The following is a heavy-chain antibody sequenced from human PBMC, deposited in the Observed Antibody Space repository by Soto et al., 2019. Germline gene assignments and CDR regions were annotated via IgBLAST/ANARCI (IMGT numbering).Heavy chain of an antibody. V-gene: IGHV4-59*08. J-gene: IGHJ4*02. CDR3: ASLAAAGTSEGVDY. Sequence: QVQLQESGPGLVKPSETLSLTCTVSGGSISSYYWSWIRQPPGKGLEWIGYIYYSGSTNYNPSLKSRVTISVDTSKNQFSLKLSSVTAADTAVYYCASLAAAGTSEGVDYWGQGTLVTVSS. CDR2: IYYSGST. CDR1: GGSISSYY. D-gene: IGHD6-13*01.